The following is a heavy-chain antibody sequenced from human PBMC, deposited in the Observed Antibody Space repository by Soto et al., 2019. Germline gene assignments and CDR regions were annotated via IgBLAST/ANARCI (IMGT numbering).Heavy chain of an antibody. CDR1: GFTVRTNY. CDR3: ARGFNWLDY. D-gene: IGHD1-20*01. CDR2: IYNSGST. J-gene: IGHJ4*02. Sequence: EVQLVESGGGLIQPGGSLRLSCAASGFTVRTNYLTWVRQAPGKGLEWVSVIYNSGSTYYADSVKGRFTISRDNSKNILYLQINSLRAEDTAVYYCARGFNWLDYWGQVTLVTVSS. V-gene: IGHV3-53*01.